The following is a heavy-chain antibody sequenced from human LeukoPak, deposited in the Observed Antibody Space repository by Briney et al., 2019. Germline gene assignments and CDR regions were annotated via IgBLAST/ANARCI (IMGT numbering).Heavy chain of an antibody. CDR1: GGSFSGYY. V-gene: IGHV4-59*08. D-gene: IGHD3-22*01. Sequence: PSETLSLTCTVSGGSFSGYYWSWVRQPPGKGLEWIGYIFYTGGTNYGPSLNSRVTISLDTSKNQFSLKLNSVTAADTAVYYCARQPSGYYEKSGYYPYYFDYWGQGALVSVSS. CDR3: ARQPSGYYEKSGYYPYYFDY. J-gene: IGHJ4*02. CDR2: IFYTGGT.